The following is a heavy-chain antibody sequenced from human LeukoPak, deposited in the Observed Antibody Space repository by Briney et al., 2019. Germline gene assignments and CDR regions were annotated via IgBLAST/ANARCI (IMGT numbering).Heavy chain of an antibody. CDR1: GGSFSGYY. V-gene: IGHV4-34*01. D-gene: IGHD2-2*01. J-gene: IGHJ6*03. CDR2: INHSGST. CDR3: ARVGVQIVVVPAATTQTTYYYYMDV. Sequence: SETLSLTCAVYGGSFSGYYRSWIRQPPGKGQEWIGEINHSGSTNYSPSLKSRVTMSVDTSKNQFSLKLSSVTAADTAMYYCARVGVQIVVVPAATTQTTYYYYMDVWDKGTTVTVSS.